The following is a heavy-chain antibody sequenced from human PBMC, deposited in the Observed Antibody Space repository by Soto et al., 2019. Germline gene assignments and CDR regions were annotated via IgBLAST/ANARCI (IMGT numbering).Heavy chain of an antibody. V-gene: IGHV1-3*05. Sequence: QVQLVQSGAEEKKPGASVKVSCKASGYTFTSYAMHWVRQAPGQRLEWMGWINAGNGNTKYSQKFQGRVTVTRDTSASTAYMELSSLRSEDTAVYYCARGKEYYDSSGYYMYYFDYWGQGTLVTVSS. CDR2: INAGNGNT. CDR3: ARGKEYYDSSGYYMYYFDY. CDR1: GYTFTSYA. J-gene: IGHJ4*02. D-gene: IGHD3-22*01.